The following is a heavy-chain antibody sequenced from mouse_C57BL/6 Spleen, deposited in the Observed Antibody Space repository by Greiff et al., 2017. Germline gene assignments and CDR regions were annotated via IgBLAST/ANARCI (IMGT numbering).Heavy chain of an antibody. CDR1: GFSLTSYG. Sequence: QVQLKESGPGLVQPSQSLSITCTVSGFSLTSYGVHWVRQSPGKGLEWLGVIWRGGSTDYNAAFMSRLSITKDNSKSQVFFKMNSLQADDTAIYYCAKIYYYGSSYYFDYWGQGTTLTVSS. V-gene: IGHV2-5*01. CDR3: AKIYYYGSSYYFDY. CDR2: IWRGGST. J-gene: IGHJ2*01. D-gene: IGHD1-1*01.